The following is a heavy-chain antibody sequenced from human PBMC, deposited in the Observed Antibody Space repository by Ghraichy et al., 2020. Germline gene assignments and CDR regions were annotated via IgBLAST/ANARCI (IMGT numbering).Heavy chain of an antibody. CDR1: GYTFTGYY. Sequence: ASVKVSCKASGYTFTGYYMHWVRQAPGQGLEWMGWINPNSGGTNYAQKFQGRVTMTRDTSISTAYMELSRLRSDDTAVYYCARGRDVWLLLTAIPGFDYWGQGTLVTVSS. V-gene: IGHV1-2*02. CDR3: ARGRDVWLLLTAIPGFDY. CDR2: INPNSGGT. J-gene: IGHJ4*02. D-gene: IGHD3-22*01.